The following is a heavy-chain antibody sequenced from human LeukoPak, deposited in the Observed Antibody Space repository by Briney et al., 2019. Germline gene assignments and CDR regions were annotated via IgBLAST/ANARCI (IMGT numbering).Heavy chain of an antibody. V-gene: IGHV3-7*01. CDR2: IKQDGSEK. CDR1: GFTFSSYW. D-gene: IGHD1-26*01. CDR3: ARGSSGSYWVRAAFDI. J-gene: IGHJ3*02. Sequence: PGGSLRLSCAASGFTFSSYWMSWVRQAPGKGLEWVANIKQDGSEKYYVDSVKGRFTISRDNAKNSLYLQMNSLRAEDTAVYYCARGSSGSYWVRAAFDIWGQGTMVTVSS.